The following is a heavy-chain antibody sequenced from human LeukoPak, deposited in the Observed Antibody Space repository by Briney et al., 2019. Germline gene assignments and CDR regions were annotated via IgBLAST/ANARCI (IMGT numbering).Heavy chain of an antibody. D-gene: IGHD4-17*01. V-gene: IGHV4-34*01. CDR3: ARVGHPTQRRVLSTVTVPTAGAFDI. J-gene: IGHJ3*02. Sequence: PSETLSLTCAVHGGSFSGYYWTWIRQPPGKGLEWIGEINHSGSTKYNPSMKSRVTISVDTSKNQFSLRLNSVTAADTAIYYCARVGHPTQRRVLSTVTVPTAGAFDIWGQGTMVTVSS. CDR1: GGSFSGYY. CDR2: INHSGST.